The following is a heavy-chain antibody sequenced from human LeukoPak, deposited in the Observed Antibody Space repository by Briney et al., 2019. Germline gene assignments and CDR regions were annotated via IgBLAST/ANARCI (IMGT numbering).Heavy chain of an antibody. CDR1: GVTFSNAW. CDR3: TTLGSGYSSF. CDR2: IKSKTDGGTT. J-gene: IGHJ4*02. Sequence: KPGGSLRLSCAASGVTFSNAWMSWVLQAPGKGLEWVGQIKSKTDGGTTDYAAPVKGRFTISRDDSKNTLYLQMNSLKTEDTAVYYCTTLGSGYSSFWGQGTLVTVSS. D-gene: IGHD5-12*01. V-gene: IGHV3-15*01.